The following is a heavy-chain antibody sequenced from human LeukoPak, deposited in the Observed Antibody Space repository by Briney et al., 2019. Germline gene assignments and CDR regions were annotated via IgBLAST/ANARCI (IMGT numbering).Heavy chain of an antibody. CDR3: ARGPSGYHNT. D-gene: IGHD5-12*01. V-gene: IGHV3-20*04. Sequence: GGSLRLSCAASGFSFSNYEMNWVRQAPGKGLEWVSGINWNGGSTGYADSVKGRFTISRDNAKNSLYLQMNSLRAEDTALYYCARGPSGYHNTGGQGTLVTVSS. CDR1: GFSFSNYE. CDR2: INWNGGST. J-gene: IGHJ4*02.